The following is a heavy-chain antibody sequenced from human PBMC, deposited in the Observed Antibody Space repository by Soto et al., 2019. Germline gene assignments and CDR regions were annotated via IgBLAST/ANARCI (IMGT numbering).Heavy chain of an antibody. J-gene: IGHJ4*02. D-gene: IGHD3-10*01. CDR1: GFTFSNYG. CDR3: ASALETGDY. CDR2: IWYDESNK. V-gene: IGHV3-33*01. Sequence: ESGGGVVQPGRSLRLSCVASGFTFSNYGMHWVRQAPGKGPEWVAVIWYDESNKDYADSVKGRFTISRDNSRNTLYLQMNSLRAEDTAVYYCASALETGDYWGQGTLVTVSS.